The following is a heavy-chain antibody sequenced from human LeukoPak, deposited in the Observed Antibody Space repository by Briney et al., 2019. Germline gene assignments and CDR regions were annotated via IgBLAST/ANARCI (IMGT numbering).Heavy chain of an antibody. CDR2: ISYDGSNK. J-gene: IGHJ4*02. D-gene: IGHD3-22*01. V-gene: IGHV3-30-3*01. CDR1: GFTFSSYA. Sequence: PGGSLRLSCAASGFTFSSYAMHWVRQAPGKGLEWVAVISYDGSNKYYADSVKGRFTISRDNSKNTLYLQMNSLGAEDTAVYYCASFYYDSSEGVRTTFDYWGQGTLVTVSS. CDR3: ASFYYDSSEGVRTTFDY.